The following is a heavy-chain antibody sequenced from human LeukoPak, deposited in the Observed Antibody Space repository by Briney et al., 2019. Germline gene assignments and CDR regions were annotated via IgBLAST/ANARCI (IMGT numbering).Heavy chain of an antibody. J-gene: IGHJ4*02. CDR1: GFTVSSNY. D-gene: IGHD6-6*01. CDR2: IYSGGST. CDR3: ARKKYSSSFYFDD. Sequence: GGSLRLSCAASGFTVSSNYMSWVRQAPGKGLEWVSVIYSGGSTYYADSVKGRFTISRDNSKNTLYLQMNSLRAEDTAVYYCARKKYSSSFYFDDWGQGTLVTVSS. V-gene: IGHV3-53*01.